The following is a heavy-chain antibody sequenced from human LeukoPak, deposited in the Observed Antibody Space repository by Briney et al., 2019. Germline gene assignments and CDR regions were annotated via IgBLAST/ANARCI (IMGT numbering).Heavy chain of an antibody. V-gene: IGHV3-33*01. D-gene: IGHD1-26*01. CDR3: ARDGGNYGIGD. J-gene: IGHJ4*02. CDR1: GFTFSGYG. CDR2: IWYDGSNK. Sequence: PGGSLRLSCAASGFTFSGYGMHWVRQAPGKGLEWVAVIWYDGSNKYYADSVKGRFTISRDNSKNTLYLQMNSLRAEDTAVYYCARDGGNYGIGDWGQGTLVTVSS.